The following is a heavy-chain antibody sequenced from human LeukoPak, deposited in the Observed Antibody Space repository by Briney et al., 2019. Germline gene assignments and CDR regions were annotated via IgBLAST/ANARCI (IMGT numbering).Heavy chain of an antibody. CDR1: GFTLSNYW. V-gene: IGHV3-7*02. CDR3: VKPQPGGGFDY. CDR2: IKQDESEK. J-gene: IGHJ4*02. D-gene: IGHD1-14*01. Sequence: PGGSLRLSCATSGFTLSNYWMSCVRQAPGKGLEWVAIIKQDESEKYYVDSVKDPFTISRDNSKNTLYLQMNSLRAEDTAVYYCVKPQPGGGFDYWGQGTLVTVSS.